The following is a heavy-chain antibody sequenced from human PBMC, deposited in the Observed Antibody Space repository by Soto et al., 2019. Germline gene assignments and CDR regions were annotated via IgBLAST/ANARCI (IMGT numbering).Heavy chain of an antibody. CDR3: ARGDYDIFRYYYYYMDV. J-gene: IGHJ6*03. CDR1: GYTFTSYD. CDR2: MNPNSGNT. Sequence: ASVKVSCKASGYTFTSYDINWVRQATGQGLEWMGWMNPNSGNTGYAQKFQGRVTMTRNTSISTAYMELSSLRSEDTAVYYCARGDYDIFRYYYYYMDVWGKGTTVTVSS. V-gene: IGHV1-8*01. D-gene: IGHD3-9*01.